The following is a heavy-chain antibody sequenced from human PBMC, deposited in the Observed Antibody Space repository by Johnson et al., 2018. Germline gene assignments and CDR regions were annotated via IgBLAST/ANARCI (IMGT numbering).Heavy chain of an antibody. CDR3: AREARGYYGMDV. CDR2: ISSSISTI. Sequence: VQLVQSGGGVVQPGRSLRLSCAASGFTFSSYGMHWVRQAPGTGLEWVSSISSSISTIYYADTVKGRFTISRDNAKNSLYLQMNSLRAEDTAVYYCAREARGYYGMDVGGQGTTVTVSS. D-gene: IGHD5-12*01. J-gene: IGHJ6*02. V-gene: IGHV3-48*01. CDR1: GFTFSSYG.